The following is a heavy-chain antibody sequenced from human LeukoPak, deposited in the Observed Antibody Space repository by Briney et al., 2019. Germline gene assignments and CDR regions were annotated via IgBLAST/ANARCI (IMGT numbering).Heavy chain of an antibody. CDR1: GFTVSSNY. CDR3: ARGAGYNYPYYFDY. J-gene: IGHJ4*02. Sequence: GGSLRPSCAASGFTVSSNYMNWVRQAPGKGLEWVSVIYGGGNIYYADSVKGRFTISRDNSKNTLYLQMNSLRAEDTAVYYCARGAGYNYPYYFDYWGQGTLVTVSS. D-gene: IGHD5-24*01. CDR2: IYGGGNI. V-gene: IGHV3-53*01.